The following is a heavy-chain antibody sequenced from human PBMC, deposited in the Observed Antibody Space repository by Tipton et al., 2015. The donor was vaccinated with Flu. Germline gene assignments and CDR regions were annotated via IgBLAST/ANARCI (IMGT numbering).Heavy chain of an antibody. CDR3: ARGYKYDFWSGSRYYVMDV. CDR2: ISISGNTV. V-gene: IGHV3-11*01. J-gene: IGHJ6*02. D-gene: IGHD3-3*01. CDR1: GFTFSDYY. Sequence: SLRLSCAASGFTFSDYYMSWIRQAPGKGLEWLSYISISGNTVYYADSVKGRFTISRDNAKNSLYLRMNSLRAEDTAVYYCARGYKYDFWSGSRYYVMDVWGQGTTVTVSS.